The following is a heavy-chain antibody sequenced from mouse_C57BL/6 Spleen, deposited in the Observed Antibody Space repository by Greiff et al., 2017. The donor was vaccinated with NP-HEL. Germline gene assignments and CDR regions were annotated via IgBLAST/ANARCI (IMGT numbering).Heavy chain of an antibody. Sequence: QVTLKVSGAELVKPGASVKISCKASGYAFSSYWMNWVKQRPGKGLEWIGQIYPGDGDTNYNGKFKGKATLTADKSSSTAYMQLSSLTSEDSAVYFCARPLDYGPWFAYWGQGTLVTVSA. CDR1: GYAFSSYW. D-gene: IGHD2-4*01. V-gene: IGHV1-80*01. CDR3: ARPLDYGPWFAY. CDR2: IYPGDGDT. J-gene: IGHJ3*01.